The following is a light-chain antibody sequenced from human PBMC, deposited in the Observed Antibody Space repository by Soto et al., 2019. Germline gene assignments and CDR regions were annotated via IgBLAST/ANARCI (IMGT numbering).Light chain of an antibody. Sequence: QSVLTQPPSVSAAPGQEVTIACSGSNSNIGIEYVAWYQHLPGTAPKLVIYDNDKRPSGIPDRFSGSKSGTSATLGITGLQTGDKADYYCATWDSSLGAVVFGGGTKVTVL. CDR1: NSNIGIEY. CDR2: DND. V-gene: IGLV1-51*01. J-gene: IGLJ3*02. CDR3: ATWDSSLGAVV.